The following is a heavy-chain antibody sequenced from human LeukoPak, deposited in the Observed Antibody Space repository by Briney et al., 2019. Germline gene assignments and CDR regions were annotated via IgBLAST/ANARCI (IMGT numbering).Heavy chain of an antibody. CDR3: ARHVSSGTYRVVDY. Sequence: GESLKISCKGSGYSFTNYWIGWVRQMPGKGLEWMGIVYPAASNTRYSPSFQGQVTISADKSISTAYLQWSSLKASDTAMYYCARHVSSGTYRVVDYWGQGTLVTVSS. CDR1: GYSFTNYW. CDR2: VYPAASNT. V-gene: IGHV5-51*01. J-gene: IGHJ4*02. D-gene: IGHD1-26*01.